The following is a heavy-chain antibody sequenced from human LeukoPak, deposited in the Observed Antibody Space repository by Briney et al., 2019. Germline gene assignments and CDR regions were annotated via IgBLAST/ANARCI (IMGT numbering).Heavy chain of an antibody. Sequence: PGRSLRLSCAASGFTFDDYAMHWVRQAPGKGLEWVSGISWNSGSIGYADSVKGRFTISRDNAKNSLYLQMNSLRAEDTALYYCAKAPYGSGSPTTFDYWGQGTLVTVSS. CDR1: GFTFDDYA. D-gene: IGHD3-10*01. CDR2: ISWNSGSI. CDR3: AKAPYGSGSPTTFDY. J-gene: IGHJ4*02. V-gene: IGHV3-9*01.